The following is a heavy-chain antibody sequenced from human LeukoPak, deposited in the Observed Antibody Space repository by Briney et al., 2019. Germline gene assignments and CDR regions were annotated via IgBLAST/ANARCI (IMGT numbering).Heavy chain of an antibody. Sequence: SETLSLTCGVSGGPLRDYYWTWIPQPPGQGPDWIGEVNYHGRTNYNPSLDSRVTTSIDTSKSQFSLKLSSVTAADTAVYYCARGILVMVYATLDHWGPGTRVTVSS. J-gene: IGHJ4*02. CDR1: GGPLRDYY. V-gene: IGHV4-34*01. CDR3: ARGILVMVYATLDH. D-gene: IGHD2-8*01. CDR2: VNYHGRT.